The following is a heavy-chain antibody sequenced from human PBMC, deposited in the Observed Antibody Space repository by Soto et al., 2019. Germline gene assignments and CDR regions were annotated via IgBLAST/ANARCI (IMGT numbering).Heavy chain of an antibody. CDR2: IFYLGSS. J-gene: IGHJ5*02. Sequence: GTLSLTCTVSGDSIISSDFYWGWVRQPPGKGLEWIGSIFYLGSSYYNPSLKSRVTMSVDTSKNQFSLRLRSVTAADTALYFCARHSFALRKNIWFDPWGQGIMAPVSS. CDR3: ARHSFALRKNIWFDP. V-gene: IGHV4-39*01. D-gene: IGHD2-15*01. CDR1: GDSIISSDFY.